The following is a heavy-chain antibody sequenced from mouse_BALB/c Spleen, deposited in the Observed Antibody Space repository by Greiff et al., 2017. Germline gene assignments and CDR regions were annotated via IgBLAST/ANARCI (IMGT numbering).Heavy chain of an antibody. CDR1: GFTFSSFG. CDR2: ISSGSSTI. J-gene: IGHJ3*01. V-gene: IGHV5-17*02. D-gene: IGHD1-2*01. CDR3: ARSGITTATDWFAY. Sequence: EVKLMESGGGLVQPGGSRKLSCAASGFTFSSFGMHWVRQAPEKGLEWVAYISSGSSTIYYADTVKGRFTISRDNPKNTLFLQMTSLRSEDTAMYYCARSGITTATDWFAYWGQGTLVTVSA.